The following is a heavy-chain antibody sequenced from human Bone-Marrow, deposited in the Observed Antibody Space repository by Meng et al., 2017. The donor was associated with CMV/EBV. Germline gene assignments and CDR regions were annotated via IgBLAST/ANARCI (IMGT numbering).Heavy chain of an antibody. V-gene: IGHV4-4*07. CDR2: ITTSGGT. Sequence: LTCSVSGGSMSGHHWGWIRQPAGKGLEWLGRITTSGGTDYNPSLKSRVTVSIDTSKNQFSLILSSVTAADTAVYYCARESSGFPLDYWGQGTLVTVSS. CDR3: ARESSGFPLDY. CDR1: GGSMSGHH. J-gene: IGHJ4*02. D-gene: IGHD3-22*01.